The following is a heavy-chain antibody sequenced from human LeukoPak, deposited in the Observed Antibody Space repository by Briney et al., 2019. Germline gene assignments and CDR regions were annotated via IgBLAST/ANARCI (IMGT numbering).Heavy chain of an antibody. CDR1: VESFNGYY. D-gene: IGHD3-10*01. CDR2: MNDSGRT. Sequence: SETLSLTCAVYVESFNGYYWSWIRQPPGKGLEGIGEMNDSGRTTYNPSLESRATISAERSKTQCSLKLTSVTAADTAVYYCANGSWSRRFAPWGQGTLVTVSS. V-gene: IGHV4-34*01. CDR3: ANGSWSRRFAP. J-gene: IGHJ5*02.